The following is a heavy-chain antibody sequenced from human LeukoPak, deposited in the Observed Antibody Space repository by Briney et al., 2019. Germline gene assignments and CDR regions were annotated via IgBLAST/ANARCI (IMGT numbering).Heavy chain of an antibody. J-gene: IGHJ4*02. Sequence: PGGSLRLSCAASGFAFSSYAIHWVRQAPGKGLEWVAVISYDGSNNYFADSVKGRFTISRDNSKYTLYLQMNTLRAEDTAIYYCAKDWYCSSTPCLFDYWGQGTLVTVSS. D-gene: IGHD2-2*01. CDR2: ISYDGSNN. CDR1: GFAFSSYA. CDR3: AKDWYCSSTPCLFDY. V-gene: IGHV3-30-3*01.